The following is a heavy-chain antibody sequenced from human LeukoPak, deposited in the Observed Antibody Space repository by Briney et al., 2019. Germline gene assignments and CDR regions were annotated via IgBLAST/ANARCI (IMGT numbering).Heavy chain of an antibody. CDR2: IYTSGST. CDR3: ARERLRGIGAFDI. Sequence: PSGTLSLTCTVSGGSISSYYWSWIRQPAGKGLEWIRRIYTSGSTNYNPSLKSRVTMSVDTSKNQFSLKLSSVTAADTAVYYCARERLRGIGAFDIWGQGTMVTVSS. J-gene: IGHJ3*02. CDR1: GGSISSYY. D-gene: IGHD6-25*01. V-gene: IGHV4-4*07.